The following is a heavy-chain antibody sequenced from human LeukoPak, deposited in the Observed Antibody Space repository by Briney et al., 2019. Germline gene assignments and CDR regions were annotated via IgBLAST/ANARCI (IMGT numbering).Heavy chain of an antibody. CDR3: AREKAILKFDY. CDR2: IWYDGSNK. CDR1: GFTFSSYG. Sequence: GGSLRLSCAASGFTFSSYGMHWVRQAPGKGLEWVAVIWYDGSNKYYADSVKGRFTISRDNSKNTLYLQMNSLRAEDTAVYYCAREKAILKFDYWGQGTLVTVSS. J-gene: IGHJ4*02. V-gene: IGHV3-33*01.